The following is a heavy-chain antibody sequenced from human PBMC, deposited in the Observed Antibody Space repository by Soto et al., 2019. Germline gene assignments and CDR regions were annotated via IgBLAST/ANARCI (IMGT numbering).Heavy chain of an antibody. V-gene: IGHV1-69*13. Sequence: ASVKVFCKASGGTFSSYAISWVRQAPGQGLEWMGGIIPIFGTANYAQKFQGRVTITADESTSTAYMELSSLRSEDTAVYYCARGMAEGGYEGDYYYGMDVWGQGTTVTVSS. CDR1: GGTFSSYA. CDR3: ARGMAEGGYEGDYYYGMDV. CDR2: IIPIFGTA. D-gene: IGHD5-12*01. J-gene: IGHJ6*02.